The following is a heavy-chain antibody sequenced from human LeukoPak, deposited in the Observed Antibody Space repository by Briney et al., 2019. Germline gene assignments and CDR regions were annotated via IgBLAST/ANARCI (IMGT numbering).Heavy chain of an antibody. CDR1: GGTFSSYA. V-gene: IGHV1-69*01. D-gene: IGHD2-15*01. CDR2: IIPIFGTA. Sequence: SVKVSCKASGGTFSSYAISWVRQAPGQGLEWMGGIIPIFGTANYAQKFQGRVTITADESMSTAYMELSSLRSEDTAVYYCARGNCSGGSCFGFDIWGQGTMVTVSS. J-gene: IGHJ3*02. CDR3: ARGNCSGGSCFGFDI.